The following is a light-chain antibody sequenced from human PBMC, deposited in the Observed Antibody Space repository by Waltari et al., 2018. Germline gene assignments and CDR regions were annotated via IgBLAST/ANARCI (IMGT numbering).Light chain of an antibody. CDR1: ETVTSH. CDR3: QQYYEWQT. J-gene: IGKJ1*01. Sequence: EIVMTQSPAVLSVSPGQRATLSCRASETVTSHLAWYQQKPGQAPRLLINDVSTRAAGTPARFSGSGSETEFTLTVTSLQSEDCAVYYCQQYYEWQTFGPGTKVEIK. V-gene: IGKV3D-15*01. CDR2: DVS.